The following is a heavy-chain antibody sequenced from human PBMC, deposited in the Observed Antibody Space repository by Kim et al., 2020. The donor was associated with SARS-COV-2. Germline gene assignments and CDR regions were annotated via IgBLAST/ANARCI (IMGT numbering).Heavy chain of an antibody. D-gene: IGHD4-17*01. V-gene: IGHV3-30*01. J-gene: IGHJ3*02. Sequence: ADAVKGRFTDSRENSKNTLYLQMNSLRAEDTAVYYCARGNDYGDSDAFDIWGQGTMVTVSS. CDR3: ARGNDYGDSDAFDI.